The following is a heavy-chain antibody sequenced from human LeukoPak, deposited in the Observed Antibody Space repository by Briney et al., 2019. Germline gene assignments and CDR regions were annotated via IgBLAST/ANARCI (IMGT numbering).Heavy chain of an antibody. CDR1: GFTFNSYV. CDR3: ARGDILTGGTDAFDI. CDR2: ISSNGGST. V-gene: IGHV3-64*04. Sequence: GGSLRLSCSASGFTFNSYVMHWVRQAPGKGLENVSAISSNGGSTYYADSVKGRFTISRDNSKNTLYLQMNSLRAEDTAVYYCARGDILTGGTDAFDIWGQGTMVTVSS. J-gene: IGHJ3*02. D-gene: IGHD3-9*01.